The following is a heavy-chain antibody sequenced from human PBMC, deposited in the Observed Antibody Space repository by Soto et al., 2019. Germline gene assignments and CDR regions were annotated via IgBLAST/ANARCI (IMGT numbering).Heavy chain of an antibody. CDR3: AKEGIGVVYYYSYLDV. CDR2: ISWNSGSI. D-gene: IGHD3-3*01. CDR1: GFTFDDYA. Sequence: EVQLVESGGGLVQPGRSLRLSCAASGFTFDDYAMHWVRQAPGKGLEWVSGISWNSGSIGYADSVKGRFTISRDNAKNSLNLQMNSLRAEDTALYYCAKEGIGVVYYYSYLDVWGKGTTVTVSS. V-gene: IGHV3-9*01. J-gene: IGHJ6*03.